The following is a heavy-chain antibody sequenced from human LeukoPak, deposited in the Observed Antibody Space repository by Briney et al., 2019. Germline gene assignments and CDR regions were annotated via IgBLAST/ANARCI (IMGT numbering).Heavy chain of an antibody. D-gene: IGHD3-22*01. J-gene: IGHJ4*02. CDR2: IYYSGTT. CDR3: ADCDSSGYYVDY. Sequence: PSETLSLTCSLSGGPISSINYPLGWIRQPPGKGLEWVGTIYYSGTTYYNPSLKSRVTISVDTSKNQFSLKLSSVTAADTAVYYCADCDSSGYYVDYWGQGTLVTVSS. V-gene: IGHV4-39*01. CDR1: GGPISSINYP.